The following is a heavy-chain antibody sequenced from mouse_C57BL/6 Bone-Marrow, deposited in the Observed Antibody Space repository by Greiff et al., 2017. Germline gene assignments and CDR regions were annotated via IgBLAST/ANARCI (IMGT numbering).Heavy chain of an antibody. CDR3: ARSGYYYGSSWFAY. D-gene: IGHD1-1*01. Sequence: VQLQQSGAELVWPGSSVKMSCTTSGYTFTSYGINWVKQRPGQGLEWIGYIYIGNGYTEYTEKFKGQAPLTADTSSSTAYMQLSSLTSEDSAIYFGARSGYYYGSSWFAYWGQGTLVTVSA. CDR1: GYTFTSYG. V-gene: IGHV1-58*01. CDR2: IYIGNGYT. J-gene: IGHJ3*01.